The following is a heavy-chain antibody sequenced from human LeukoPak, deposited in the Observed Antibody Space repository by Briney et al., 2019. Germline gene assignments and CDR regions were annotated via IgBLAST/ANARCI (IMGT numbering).Heavy chain of an antibody. CDR1: GCTLTELS. CDR2: FDPEDGET. D-gene: IGHD1-26*01. V-gene: IGHV1-24*01. CDR3: ATDSGSYDDAFDI. Sequence: ASVKVSCKVSGCTLTELSMHWVRQAPGKGLEWMGGFDPEDGETIYAQKFQGRVTMTEDTSTDTAYMELSSLRSEDTAVYYCATDSGSYDDAFDIWGQGTMVTVSS. J-gene: IGHJ3*02.